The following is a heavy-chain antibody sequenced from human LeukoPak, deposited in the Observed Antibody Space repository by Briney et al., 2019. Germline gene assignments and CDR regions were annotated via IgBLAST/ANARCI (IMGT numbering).Heavy chain of an antibody. CDR1: GSAFSSYA. CDR3: AIDPNWGVDY. CDR2: ISGSGGST. D-gene: IGHD7-27*01. V-gene: IGHV3-23*01. J-gene: IGHJ4*02. Sequence: GGSLRLSCAASGSAFSSYAMSWVRQAPGKGLKWVSAISGSGGSTYYADSVKGRFTISRDNSKNTLYLQMNSLRAEDTAVYYCAIDPNWGVDYWGQGVLVTVSS.